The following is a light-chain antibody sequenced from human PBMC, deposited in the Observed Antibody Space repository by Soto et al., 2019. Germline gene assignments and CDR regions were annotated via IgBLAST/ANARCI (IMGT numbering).Light chain of an antibody. Sequence: DIVLTQSPGTLSLSPGERATLSCRARQSVSSSYLAWYQQTPGQAPRLLIYGASSRATGIPDRFSGSGSGTDFTVTISRLEPEDFAVYYCQQYASYRTFGQGTKVEIK. V-gene: IGKV3-20*01. J-gene: IGKJ1*01. CDR1: QSVSSSY. CDR3: QQYASYRT. CDR2: GAS.